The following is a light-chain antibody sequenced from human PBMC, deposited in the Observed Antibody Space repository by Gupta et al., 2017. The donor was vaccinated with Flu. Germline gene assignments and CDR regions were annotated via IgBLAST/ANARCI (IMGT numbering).Light chain of an antibody. J-gene: IGLJ2*01. Sequence: QSDLTQPDSVSGSPGQSINIACNGTTSDVGGYNSVSWYQQRPGTAPKLMIYVVSNRPSGISNRFSCSKSGNTASLTISGLQAECEADYYCSSYTSGSTLVVAFGGGTKLTVL. CDR1: TSDVGGYNS. V-gene: IGLV2-14*01. CDR2: VVS. CDR3: SSYTSGSTLVVA.